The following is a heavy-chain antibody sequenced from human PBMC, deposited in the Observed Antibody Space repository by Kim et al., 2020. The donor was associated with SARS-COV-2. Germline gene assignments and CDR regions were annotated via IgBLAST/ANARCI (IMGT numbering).Heavy chain of an antibody. Sequence: PSRKSRVTTSVDTSKNQFSLKLSSVTAADTAVYYWARAGWAVAGSPYFDYWGQGTLVTVSS. CDR3: ARAGWAVAGSPYFDY. V-gene: IGHV4-59*01. J-gene: IGHJ4*02. D-gene: IGHD6-19*01.